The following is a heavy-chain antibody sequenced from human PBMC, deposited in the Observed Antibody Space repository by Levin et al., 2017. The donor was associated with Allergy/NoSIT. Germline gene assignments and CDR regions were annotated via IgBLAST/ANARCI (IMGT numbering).Heavy chain of an antibody. CDR1: GFTFSRYA. CDR2: ISESGDRT. D-gene: IGHD5-12*01. CDR3: AKDVWRGYCGYGSDY. J-gene: IGHJ4*02. V-gene: IGHV3-23*01. Sequence: HGESLKISCAASGFTFSRYAMIWVRQAPGKGLECVSAISESGDRTYYADSVKGRFTISRDTSKKPLYLQMNSLRAEDTAVYYGAKDVWRGYCGYGSDYWGQGTLVTVSS.